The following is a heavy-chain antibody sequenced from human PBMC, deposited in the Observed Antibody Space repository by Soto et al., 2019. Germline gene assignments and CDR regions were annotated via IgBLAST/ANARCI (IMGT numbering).Heavy chain of an antibody. Sequence: GASVRASSKPLDTTFPGGDFYWLHQAAGQGLEWMGYMNPRSGNTGYEQKFQGRVTMTRDTSISTAYMELSSLTSDDTAVYYCTASSWTGAGLDFWGQGTPVTVSS. CDR1: DTTFPGGD. D-gene: IGHD6-13*01. CDR2: MNPRSGNT. V-gene: IGHV1-8*01. CDR3: TASSWTGAGLDF. J-gene: IGHJ4*01.